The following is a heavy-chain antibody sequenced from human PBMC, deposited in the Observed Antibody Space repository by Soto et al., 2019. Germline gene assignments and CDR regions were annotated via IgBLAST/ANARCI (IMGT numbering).Heavy chain of an antibody. J-gene: IGHJ6*02. Sequence: GESLKISCKGSGYSFTSYWIGWVRQMPGKGLEWMGIIYPGDSDTRYSPSFQGQVTISADKSISTAYLQWSSLKASDTAMYYCASTMSIAAAGRGMDVWGQGTTVTVSS. CDR2: IYPGDSDT. V-gene: IGHV5-51*01. CDR3: ASTMSIAAAGRGMDV. CDR1: GYSFTSYW. D-gene: IGHD6-13*01.